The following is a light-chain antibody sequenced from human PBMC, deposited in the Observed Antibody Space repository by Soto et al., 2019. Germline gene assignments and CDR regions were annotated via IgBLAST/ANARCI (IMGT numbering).Light chain of an antibody. CDR1: QSVSSSY. CDR3: QQYGSSPPMYT. CDR2: GAS. V-gene: IGKV3-20*01. Sequence: EIVLTQSPGTLSLSPGERATLSCRASQSVSSSYLAWYQQKPGQAPRLLIYGASSRATGIPDRFSGSGSGTDFILTISRLQPEDFAVYYCQQYGSSPPMYTFGQGTKLEIQ. J-gene: IGKJ2*01.